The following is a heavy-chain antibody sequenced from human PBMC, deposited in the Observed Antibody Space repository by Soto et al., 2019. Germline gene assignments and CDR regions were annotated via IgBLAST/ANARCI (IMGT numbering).Heavy chain of an antibody. D-gene: IGHD3-3*02. CDR2: ISLSGSNI. V-gene: IGHV3-48*03. CDR3: ARESFSASPNFFDY. CDR1: GFAFSNYE. J-gene: IGHJ4*02. Sequence: EVQLVESGGGLVQPGGSLRLSCAASGFAFSNYEMNWVRQAPGKGLEWVSYISLSGSNIYYADSVKGRFTISRDDAKNSLYLQMNSLRADDTAVYYCARESFSASPNFFDYWGQGTLVTVSS.